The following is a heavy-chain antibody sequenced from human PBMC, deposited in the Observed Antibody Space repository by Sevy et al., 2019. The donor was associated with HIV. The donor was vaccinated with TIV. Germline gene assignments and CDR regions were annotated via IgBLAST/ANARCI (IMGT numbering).Heavy chain of an antibody. V-gene: IGHV3-30*04. J-gene: IGHJ4*02. CDR3: ATDGATALNSAYFFDY. CDR1: GFTFNHYS. Sequence: GGSLRLSCAASGFTFNHYSLHWLRQAPGKGLEWVAFVSYGGWPKYYADSVKGRFTIFRDNSKKTISLQMDNLRPEDTALDYCATDGATALNSAYFFDYWGRGTLVTVSS. CDR2: VSYGGWPK. D-gene: IGHD5-18*01.